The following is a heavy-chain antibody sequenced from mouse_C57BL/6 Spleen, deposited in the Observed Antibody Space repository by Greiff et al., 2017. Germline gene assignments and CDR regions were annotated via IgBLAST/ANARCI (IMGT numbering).Heavy chain of an antibody. CDR1: GFTFSDYG. V-gene: IGHV5-17*01. D-gene: IGHD1-1*01. CDR2: ISSGRSTI. Sequence: EVQLVESGGGLVKPGGSLKLSCAASGFTFSDYGMHWVRQAPEKGLEWVAYISSGRSTIYYADTVKGRFTLSRDNAKNTLFLQLTSLRSEDTAMYYCARDTTVVATDAMDYWGQGTSVTVSS. J-gene: IGHJ4*01. CDR3: ARDTTVVATDAMDY.